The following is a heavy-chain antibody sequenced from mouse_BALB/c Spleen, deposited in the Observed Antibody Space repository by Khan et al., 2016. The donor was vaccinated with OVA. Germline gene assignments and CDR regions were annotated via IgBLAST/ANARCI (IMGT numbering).Heavy chain of an antibody. V-gene: IGHV1-18*01. CDR1: GYTFTDYY. CDR3: VRGLFDD. J-gene: IGHJ1*01. Sequence: EVQLQQSGPELVKPGASVKMSCKASGYTFTDYYMQWVKQSHGKSLEWIGDFNPNNGDIFYNQKFKGKATLTVDKTSSTAYMQLISLPSEDSAGNCWVRGLFDDWGAGTTVTVSS. CDR2: FNPNNGDI.